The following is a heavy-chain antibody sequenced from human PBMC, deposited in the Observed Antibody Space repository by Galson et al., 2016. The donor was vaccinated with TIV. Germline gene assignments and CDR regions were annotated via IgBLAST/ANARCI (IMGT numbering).Heavy chain of an antibody. J-gene: IGHJ4*02. Sequence: SLRLSCAAPGFTFSGYAMSWVRQAPGKGLEWVSIIYPDGATFYAESMKGRFGISRDTSQNTLSLQMNSLRAEDTALYYCVRAETPNNADDWGPGTLVTVSS. V-gene: IGHV3-23*01. D-gene: IGHD1-14*01. CDR1: GFTFSGYA. CDR3: VRAETPNNADD. CDR2: IIYPDGAT.